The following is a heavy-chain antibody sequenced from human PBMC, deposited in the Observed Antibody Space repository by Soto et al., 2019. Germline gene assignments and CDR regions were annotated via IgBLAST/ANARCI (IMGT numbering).Heavy chain of an antibody. Sequence: QVQLQESGPGLVKPSETLSLTCTVSGGSISSYYWSWIRQPPGKGLEWIGYIYYSGSTNYNPSLKSRVTISVDTSKNQFSLKLSSVTAADTAVYYCARGGGSYYYGSGSHDAFDIWGQGTMVTVSS. CDR2: IYYSGST. CDR1: GGSISSYY. V-gene: IGHV4-59*01. D-gene: IGHD3-10*01. CDR3: ARGGGSYYYGSGSHDAFDI. J-gene: IGHJ3*02.